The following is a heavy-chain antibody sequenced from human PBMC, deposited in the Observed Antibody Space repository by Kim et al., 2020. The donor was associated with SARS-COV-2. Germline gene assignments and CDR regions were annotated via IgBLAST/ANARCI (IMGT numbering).Heavy chain of an antibody. CDR3: AKLIAAAGIRGGYYFDY. CDR1: GFTFSSYA. CDR2: ISGSGGST. Sequence: GGSLRLSCAASGFTFSSYAMSWVRQAPGKGLEWVSAISGSGGSTYYADSVKGRFTISRDNSKNTLYLQMNSLRAEDTAVYYCAKLIAAAGIRGGYYFDYWGQGTLVTVSS. J-gene: IGHJ4*02. D-gene: IGHD6-13*01. V-gene: IGHV3-23*01.